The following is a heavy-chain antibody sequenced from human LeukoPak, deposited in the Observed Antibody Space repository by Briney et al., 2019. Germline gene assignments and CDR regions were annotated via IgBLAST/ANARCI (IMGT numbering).Heavy chain of an antibody. Sequence: RSSETLSLTCTVSGDSISSGFFWGCIRQSPGKGLERIVSVYRTGNTYYEASLKGRVTISVDTSRNQFSLELRSVTAADTAMYYWARDKDLPPPPGIGAGPRLTWFDPWGQGTRVTVSP. CDR3: ARDKDLPPPPGIGAGPRLTWFDP. J-gene: IGHJ5*02. CDR2: VYRTGNT. CDR1: GDSISSGFF. D-gene: IGHD6-13*01. V-gene: IGHV4-38-2*02.